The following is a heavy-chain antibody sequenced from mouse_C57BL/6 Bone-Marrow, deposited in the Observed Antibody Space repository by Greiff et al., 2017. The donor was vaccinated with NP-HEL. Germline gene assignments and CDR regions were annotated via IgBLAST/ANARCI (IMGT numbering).Heavy chain of an antibody. V-gene: IGHV3-6*01. D-gene: IGHD1-1*01. Sequence: EVKLMESGPGLVKPSQSLSLTCSVTGYSITSGYYWNWIRQFPGNKLEWMGYISYDGSNNYNPSLKNRISITRDTSKNQFFLKLNSVTTEDTATYYCAREYYYGSSWNWYFDVWGTGTTVTVSS. CDR2: ISYDGSN. CDR3: AREYYYGSSWNWYFDV. CDR1: GYSITSGYY. J-gene: IGHJ1*03.